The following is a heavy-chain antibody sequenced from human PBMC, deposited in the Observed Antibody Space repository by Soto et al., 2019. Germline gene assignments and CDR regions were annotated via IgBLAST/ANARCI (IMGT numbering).Heavy chain of an antibody. J-gene: IGHJ4*01. CDR1: EFTFSSYS. Sequence: GGSLRLSCAASEFTFSSYSMNWVRQAPGKGLEWVSSISSSSSYIYYADSVKGRFTISRDNAKNSLYLQMNSLRVEDTATYYCSPWGIMTGYDYWGQGTLVTVSS. CDR2: ISSSSSYI. D-gene: IGHD3-9*01. V-gene: IGHV3-21*01. CDR3: SPWGIMTGYDY.